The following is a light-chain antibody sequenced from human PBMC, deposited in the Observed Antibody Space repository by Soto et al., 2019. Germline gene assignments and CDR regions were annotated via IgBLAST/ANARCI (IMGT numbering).Light chain of an antibody. CDR2: GVS. Sequence: QSVLTQPASVSGSPGQWITISCTGNISDFVIYNYVSWYQQHPGKAPKLMLYGVSNRPSGVPDRFSGSKSGKTASLPIPGLQAEDEADYYCRSHTSSSAPKVFGTGTKLTVL. V-gene: IGLV2-14*01. J-gene: IGLJ3*02. CDR3: RSHTSSSAPKV. CDR1: ISDFVIYNY.